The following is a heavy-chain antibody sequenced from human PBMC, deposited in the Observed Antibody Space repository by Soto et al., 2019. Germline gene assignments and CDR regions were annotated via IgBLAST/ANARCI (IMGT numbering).Heavy chain of an antibody. CDR2: IYPGDSDT. Sequence: GESMKISCKGFGYSFNSYWIGWVRQMPGKGLEWMGIIYPGDSDTRYSPPFQGQVTISADKSISTAYLQWSSLKASDTAMYYCARSDKEVLRDFDSPSFCMDAWGEATTVTVSS. V-gene: IGHV5-51*01. J-gene: IGHJ6*04. D-gene: IGHD3-9*01. CDR1: GYSFNSYW. CDR3: ARSDKEVLRDFDSPSFCMDA.